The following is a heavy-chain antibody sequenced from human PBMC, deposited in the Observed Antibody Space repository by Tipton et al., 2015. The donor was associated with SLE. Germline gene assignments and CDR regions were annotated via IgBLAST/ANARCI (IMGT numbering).Heavy chain of an antibody. Sequence: LRLSCTVSGGSISTSGYFWSWIRQRPGKGLEWIGYIYHSGATYYNLSLKNRVTISIDTSKNQFSLRLTSVTAADTAVYFCARDRVPAIISQSGYMDVWGNGTTVTVSS. J-gene: IGHJ6*03. CDR2: IYHSGAT. V-gene: IGHV4-31*03. CDR1: GGSISTSGYF. D-gene: IGHD2-2*01. CDR3: ARDRVPAIISQSGYMDV.